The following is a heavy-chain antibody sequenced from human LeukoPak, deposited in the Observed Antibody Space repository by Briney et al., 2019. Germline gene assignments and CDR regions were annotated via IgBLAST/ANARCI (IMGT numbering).Heavy chain of an antibody. J-gene: IGHJ4*02. CDR2: IYTSGST. CDR3: ARLVGATFFDY. CDR1: GGSISSYY. V-gene: IGHV4-4*09. Sequence: SETLSLTCTVSGGSISSYYWSWIRQPPGKGLEWIGYIYTSGSTNYNPSLKSRVTISVDTSKNQFSLKLSSVTAADTAVYYCARLVGATFFDYWGQGTLVTASS. D-gene: IGHD1-26*01.